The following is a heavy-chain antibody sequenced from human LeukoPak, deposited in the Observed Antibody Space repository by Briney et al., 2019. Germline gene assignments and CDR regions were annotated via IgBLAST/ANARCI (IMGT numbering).Heavy chain of an antibody. CDR1: WGSLCNTNC. CDR2: VNLQRST. J-gene: IGHJ4*02. V-gene: IGHV4-4*02. Sequence: SETLSLTRGVSWGSLCNTNCWTWVRQPPGKGREGSGGVNLQRSTQYNPSLQSRVAIPLDQSEDHLSLKLTSVPAADTAVYYCAREGGPYRPLDFAGRGTLVSVA. CDR3: AREGGPYRPLDF.